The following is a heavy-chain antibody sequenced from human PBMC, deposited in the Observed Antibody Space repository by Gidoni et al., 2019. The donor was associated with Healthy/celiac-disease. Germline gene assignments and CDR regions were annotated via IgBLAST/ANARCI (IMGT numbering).Heavy chain of an antibody. Sequence: QVQLVESGGGVVPPGRSLSLSCAASGFTFISYGMHWVRQPPGKGLEWVAVISYDGSNKYYADSVKGRFTISRDNSKNTLYLQMNSLRAEDTAVYYCAKDRATKTNYYYYGMDVWGQGTTVTVSS. CDR3: AKDRATKTNYYYYGMDV. D-gene: IGHD1-1*01. CDR1: GFTFISYG. J-gene: IGHJ6*02. V-gene: IGHV3-30*18. CDR2: ISYDGSNK.